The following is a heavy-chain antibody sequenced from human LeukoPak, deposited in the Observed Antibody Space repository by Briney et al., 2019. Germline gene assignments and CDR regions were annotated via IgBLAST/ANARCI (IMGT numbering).Heavy chain of an antibody. CDR3: ARVGGSLGTGHGFDY. Sequence: ASVKVSCKASGGTFSSYAISWVRQAPGQGLEWMGGIIPIFGTANYAQKFQGRVTITTDESTSTAYMELSSLRSEGTAVYYCARVGGSLGTGHGFDYWGQGTLVTVSS. J-gene: IGHJ4*02. CDR2: IIPIFGTA. CDR1: GGTFSSYA. V-gene: IGHV1-69*05. D-gene: IGHD1-26*01.